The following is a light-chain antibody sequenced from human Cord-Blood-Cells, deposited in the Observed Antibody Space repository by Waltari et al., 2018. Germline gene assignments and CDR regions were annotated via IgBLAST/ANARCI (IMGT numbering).Light chain of an antibody. CDR2: AAS. J-gene: IGKJ3*01. CDR1: QSISSY. V-gene: IGKV1-39*01. Sequence: DIQMTQSPYSLSASGGDSVTITCRASQSISSYLNWYQQKPGKAPKLLIYAASSLQSGVPSRFSGSGSGTDFTLTISSLQPEDFATYYCQQSYSTRFTFGPGTKVDIK. CDR3: QQSYSTRFT.